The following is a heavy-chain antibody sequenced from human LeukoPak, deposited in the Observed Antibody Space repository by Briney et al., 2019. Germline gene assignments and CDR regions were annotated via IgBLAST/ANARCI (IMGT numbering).Heavy chain of an antibody. CDR1: GFTFSSYS. CDR3: ARNREPAPYYYDSSLDAFDI. D-gene: IGHD3-22*01. Sequence: GGSLRLSCAASGFTFSSYSMNWVRQAPGKGLEWVSYISSSSSTIYYADSVKGRFTISRDNAKNSLYLQMNSLRAEDTAVYYCARNREPAPYYYDSSLDAFDIWGQGTMVTVSS. V-gene: IGHV3-48*04. CDR2: ISSSSSTI. J-gene: IGHJ3*02.